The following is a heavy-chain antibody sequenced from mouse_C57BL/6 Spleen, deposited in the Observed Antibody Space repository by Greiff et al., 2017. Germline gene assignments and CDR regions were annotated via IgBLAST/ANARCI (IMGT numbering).Heavy chain of an antibody. J-gene: IGHJ4*01. CDR2: INPNNGGT. D-gene: IGHD1-1*01. CDR3: ARFVTAVVATDYCAMDY. V-gene: IGHV1-26*01. CDR1: GYTFTDYY. Sequence: EVQLQQSGPELVKPGASVKISCKASGYTFTDYYMNWVKQSHGKSLEWIGDINPNNGGTSYNQKFKGKATLTVDKSSSTAYMELRSLTSEDSAVYYCARFVTAVVATDYCAMDYWGQGTSVTVSS.